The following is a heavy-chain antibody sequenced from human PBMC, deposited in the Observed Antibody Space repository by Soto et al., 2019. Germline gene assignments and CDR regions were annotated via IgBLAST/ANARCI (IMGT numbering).Heavy chain of an antibody. J-gene: IGHJ6*02. Sequence: QVQLVQSGTEVKMPGSSVKVSCKAFGGTFSDHAVSWVRQAPGQGLEWMGVINPFFKGTKYAQKFQGRLTITAGDSTSTAYMDLYSLIAEDTAVYYCARDVQVNYFDNTYHYYAMDVWGQGTTVIVSS. CDR2: INPFFKGT. V-gene: IGHV1-69*01. CDR1: GGTFSDHA. D-gene: IGHD3-9*01. CDR3: ARDVQVNYFDNTYHYYAMDV.